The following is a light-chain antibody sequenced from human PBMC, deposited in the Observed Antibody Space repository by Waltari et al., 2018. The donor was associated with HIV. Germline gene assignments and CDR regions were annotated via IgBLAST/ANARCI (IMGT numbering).Light chain of an antibody. CDR1: QGVRNA. CDR3: QQFRSYPRT. Sequence: AIQLTQSPSSLSASIGDRVTITCRASQGVRNALAWYQQKPGRPPKLLIYDASTLESGVPSRFSGNLSGTDFNLTISNLQPEDSATYYCQQFRSYPRTFGQGATLEIK. J-gene: IGKJ2*01. CDR2: DAS. V-gene: IGKV1-13*02.